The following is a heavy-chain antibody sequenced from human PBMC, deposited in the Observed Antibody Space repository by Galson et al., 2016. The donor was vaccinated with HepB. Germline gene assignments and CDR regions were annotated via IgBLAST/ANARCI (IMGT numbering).Heavy chain of an antibody. CDR1: GFSFTTYT. Sequence: SLRLSCAASGFSFTTYTMNWVRQAPGKGLEWVSHISSRTSTIYYADSVKGRFTISRDNAKNSLYLQMNNLRDEDTAVYYCARGSTVFTFGGSIDCFDYWGQGTLVTVSS. D-gene: IGHD3-16*02. CDR2: ISSRTSTI. J-gene: IGHJ4*02. V-gene: IGHV3-48*02. CDR3: ARGSTVFTFGGSIDCFDY.